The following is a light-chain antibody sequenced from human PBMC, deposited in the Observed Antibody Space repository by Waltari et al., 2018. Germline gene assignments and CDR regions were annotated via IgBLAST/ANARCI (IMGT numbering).Light chain of an antibody. CDR1: SSASGGYNY. CDR3: SSFTSSTTGI. Sequence: SALTHPDSVSGSPGQSITIPCSGISSASGGYNYVSWYQQPPGEAPKVIIYDVTNRPSGVSNRFSGSKSGSSASLTISGLQPEDEADYYCSSFTSSTTGIFGGGTKLTVL. J-gene: IGLJ2*01. CDR2: DVT. V-gene: IGLV2-14*03.